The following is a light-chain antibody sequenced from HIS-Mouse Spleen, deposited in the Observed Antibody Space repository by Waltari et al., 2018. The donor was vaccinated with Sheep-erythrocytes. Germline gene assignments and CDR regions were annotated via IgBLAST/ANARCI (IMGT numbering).Light chain of an antibody. CDR3: QQYGSSPWP. Sequence: EIVLTQSPGNLSLSPGERATLSCRASQSVSSSYLAWYQQKPGQAPRLLIYGASSRATGIPDRFSGSGSGTDFTLTISRLEPEDFAVYYCQQYGSSPWPFGQGTKVEIK. CDR1: QSVSSSY. J-gene: IGKJ1*01. V-gene: IGKV3-20*01. CDR2: GAS.